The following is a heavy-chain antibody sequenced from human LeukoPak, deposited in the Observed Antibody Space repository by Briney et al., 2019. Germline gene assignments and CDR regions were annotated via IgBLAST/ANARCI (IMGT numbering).Heavy chain of an antibody. CDR1: GGSISTRNYY. CDR2: IRYSGST. V-gene: IGHV4-39*01. CDR3: ARQDCRSACCHFDY. D-gene: IGHD2-21*01. Sequence: SETLSLTCTVSGGSISTRNYYWGWIRQPPGKGLEWIVSIRYSGSTYYNPSLRSRVTISVDTAKNQLSLKLASVTAADTAVYYCARQDCRSACCHFDYWGQGTLVTVSS. J-gene: IGHJ4*02.